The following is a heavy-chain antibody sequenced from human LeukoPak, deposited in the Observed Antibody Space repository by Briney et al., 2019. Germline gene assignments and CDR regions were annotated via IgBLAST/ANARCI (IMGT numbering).Heavy chain of an antibody. D-gene: IGHD1-26*01. V-gene: IGHV4-4*07. CDR3: ARERPLTSGSYFDH. J-gene: IGHJ4*02. CDR1: GGSISNYY. CDR2: ISTSGNT. Sequence: SETLSLTCTVSGGSISNYYWTWIRQPAGKGLEWIGRISTSGNTYYNPSLKSRVTISIDTSKNQFSLKVTSVTAADTAVYFCARERPLTSGSYFDHWGQGTLVAVSS.